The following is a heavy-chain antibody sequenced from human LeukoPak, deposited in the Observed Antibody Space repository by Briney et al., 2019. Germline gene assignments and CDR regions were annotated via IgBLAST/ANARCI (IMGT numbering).Heavy chain of an antibody. J-gene: IGHJ6*03. V-gene: IGHV4-34*01. CDR2: INHSGST. Sequence: PSETLSLTCAVYGGSFSGYYWSWIRQPPGKGLEWIGEINHSGSTNYNPSLKSRVTISVDTSKNRFSLKLSSVTAADTAVYYCARADRGQYDFWSGSSYYYMDVWGKGTTVTVSS. CDR3: ARADRGQYDFWSGSSYYYMDV. CDR1: GGSFSGYY. D-gene: IGHD3-3*01.